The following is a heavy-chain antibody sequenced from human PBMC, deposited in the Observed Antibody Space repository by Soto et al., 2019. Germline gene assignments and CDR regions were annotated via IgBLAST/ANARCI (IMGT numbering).Heavy chain of an antibody. CDR1: GGSFSGYY. V-gene: IGHV4-34*01. Sequence: SETLSLTCAVYGGSFSGYYWSWISQPPGKGLEWTGEINHSGSTNYNPSLKRRVTISVDTSKNQFSLTLSYVTAAATDVYYCETRGYYYWGQGTLVTVSS. D-gene: IGHD3-22*01. CDR2: INHSGST. J-gene: IGHJ4*02. CDR3: ETRGYYY.